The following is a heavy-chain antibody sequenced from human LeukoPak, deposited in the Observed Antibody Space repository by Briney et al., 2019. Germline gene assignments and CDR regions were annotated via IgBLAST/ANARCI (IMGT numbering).Heavy chain of an antibody. CDR1: GYTFTGYY. J-gene: IGHJ5*02. CDR2: INPNSGGT. Sequence: GASVKVSCKASGYTFTGYYMHWVRQAPGQGLEWMGRINPNSGGTNYAQKFQGRVTMTRDTSISTAYMELSRLRSEDTAVYYCATDAHCSGGSCYLNLWGQGTLVTVSS. CDR3: ATDAHCSGGSCYLNL. D-gene: IGHD2-15*01. V-gene: IGHV1-2*06.